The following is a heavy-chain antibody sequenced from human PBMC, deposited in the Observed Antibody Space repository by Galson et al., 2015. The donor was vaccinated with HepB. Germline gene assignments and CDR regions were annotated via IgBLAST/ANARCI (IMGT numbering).Heavy chain of an antibody. V-gene: IGHV3-23*01. Sequence: SLRLSCAASGFTFSSYAMSWVRQAPGKGLEWVSAISGSGGSTYYADSVKGRFTISRDNSKNTLYLQMNSLRAEDTAVYYCAKVAPLYVWKRVTQYYFDYWGQGTLVTVSS. CDR1: GFTFSSYA. J-gene: IGHJ4*02. D-gene: IGHD3-16*01. CDR2: ISGSGGST. CDR3: AKVAPLYVWKRVTQYYFDY.